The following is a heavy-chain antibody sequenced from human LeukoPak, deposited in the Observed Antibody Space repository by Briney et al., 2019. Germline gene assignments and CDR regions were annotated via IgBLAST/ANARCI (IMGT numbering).Heavy chain of an antibody. CDR2: IYYSGST. CDR1: GFSISTGSY. V-gene: IGHV4-38-2*01. J-gene: IGHJ5*02. CDR3: AKNSASASFDP. Sequence: SETLSLTCAVSGFSISTGSYWGGLRQPPGKVLEWIGSIYYSGSTDYNPSLKSRVSISVDTSKNKFSLKLFSLTAADTAVYYSAKNSASASFDPWGQGTLVTVSS.